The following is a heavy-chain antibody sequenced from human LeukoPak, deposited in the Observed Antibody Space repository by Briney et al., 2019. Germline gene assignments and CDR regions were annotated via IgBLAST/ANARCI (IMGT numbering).Heavy chain of an antibody. V-gene: IGHV4-59*01. CDR3: ARGMQQLYHFDS. D-gene: IGHD6-13*01. CDR1: GGSISSYY. J-gene: IGHJ4*02. CDR2: IYYSGST. Sequence: SETLSLTCAVSGGSISSYYWSWIRQPPGKGLEWIGYIYYSGSTNYNPSLKSRVTISVNTSKNQFSLKLLSVTAADTAVYYCARGMQQLYHFDSWGRGTLVTVSS.